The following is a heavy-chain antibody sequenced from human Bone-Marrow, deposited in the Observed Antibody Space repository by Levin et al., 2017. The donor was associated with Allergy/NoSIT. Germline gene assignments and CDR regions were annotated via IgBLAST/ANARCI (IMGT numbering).Heavy chain of an antibody. J-gene: IGHJ4*02. D-gene: IGHD3-22*01. CDR1: GFTFSTYA. CDR3: AKESSPSYYDSSGSYNS. Sequence: AGGSLRLSCEASGFTFSTYAMTWVRQAPGKGLEWVSTISGSGVNTYYADSVKGRFTISRDNSKNTLYLQMNSLTADDTAVYYCAKESSPSYYDSSGSYNSWGQGTLVTVSS. CDR2: ISGSGVNT. V-gene: IGHV3-23*01.